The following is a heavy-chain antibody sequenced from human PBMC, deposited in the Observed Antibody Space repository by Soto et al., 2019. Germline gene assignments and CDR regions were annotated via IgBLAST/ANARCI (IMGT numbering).Heavy chain of an antibody. V-gene: IGHV3-30*04. CDR2: ISRDGSHK. Sequence: SLRLSCAASGFTFRNYAIHWVRQAPGKGLEWVAVISRDGSHKYYLDSVKGRFTISRDNSKDTVNLLMNSLRDDDSAMYYCARSRNSAVADSFDFWGQGTLVTV. J-gene: IGHJ4*02. CDR3: ARSRNSAVADSFDF. CDR1: GFTFRNYA. D-gene: IGHD1-26*01.